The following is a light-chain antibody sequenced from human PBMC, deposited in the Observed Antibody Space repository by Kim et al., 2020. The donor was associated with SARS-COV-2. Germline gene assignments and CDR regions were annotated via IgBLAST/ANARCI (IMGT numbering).Light chain of an antibody. CDR2: GAS. CDR3: QQYNNWPPVT. CDR1: QGVSSN. J-gene: IGKJ1*01. V-gene: IGKV3-15*01. Sequence: PGERATLSCRASQGVSSNFAWYQQKPGQAPRLLIYGASTRATGIPARFSGSGSGTEFTLTISSLQSEDFAVYYCQQYNNWPPVTFGQGTKVDIK.